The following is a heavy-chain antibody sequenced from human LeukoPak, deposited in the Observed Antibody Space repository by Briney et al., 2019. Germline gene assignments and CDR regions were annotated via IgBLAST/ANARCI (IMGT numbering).Heavy chain of an antibody. J-gene: IGHJ5*02. CDR2: INPSGGST. V-gene: IGHV1-46*01. CDR1: GYTFTSYY. D-gene: IGHD3-3*01. CDR3: ARAYYDFWSGYYGNWFDP. Sequence: GASVKVSCKASGYTFTSYYMHWVRQAPGQGLEWMGIINPSGGSTSYAQKFQGRVTMTRDMSTSTVYMELSSLRSEDTAVCYCARAYYDFWSGYYGNWFDPWGQGTLVTVSS.